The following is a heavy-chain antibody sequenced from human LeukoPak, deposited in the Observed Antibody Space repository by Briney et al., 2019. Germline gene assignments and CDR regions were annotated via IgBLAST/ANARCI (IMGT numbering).Heavy chain of an antibody. CDR2: ISSSCSTI. CDR1: GFTFSDYY. J-gene: IGHJ4*02. Sequence: PGGSLRLSCAASGFTFSDYYMSWIRQAPGKGLVWGSYISSSCSTIYYADSVKGRFTISRDNAKNSLYLQMNSLRAENTAVYYCARAGDTASYYFDYWGQGTLVTVSS. CDR3: ARAGDTASYYFDY. V-gene: IGHV3-11*01. D-gene: IGHD5-18*01.